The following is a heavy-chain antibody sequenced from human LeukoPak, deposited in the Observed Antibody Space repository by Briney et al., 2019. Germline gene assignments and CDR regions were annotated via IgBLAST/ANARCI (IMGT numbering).Heavy chain of an antibody. Sequence: GGSLRLSCAASGFTFSSYSMNWVRQAPGKGLEWVSSISSSSSYIYYADSVKGRFTISRDNSKNTLYLQMNSLRAEDTAVYYCAAPGALEDWGQGTLVTVSS. CDR1: GFTFSSYS. V-gene: IGHV3-21*01. J-gene: IGHJ4*02. CDR3: AAPGALED. CDR2: ISSSSSYI. D-gene: IGHD3-10*01.